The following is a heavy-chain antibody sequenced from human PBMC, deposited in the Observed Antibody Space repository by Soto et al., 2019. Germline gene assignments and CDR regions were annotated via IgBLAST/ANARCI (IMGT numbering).Heavy chain of an antibody. CDR2: IIPIFGTA. J-gene: IGHJ6*02. CDR3: ARDLGDIAIGGYYYGMDV. CDR1: GGTFSSYA. D-gene: IGHD5-18*01. V-gene: IGHV1-69*01. Sequence: QVQLVQSGAEVKKPGSSVKVSCKASGGTFSSYAISWVRQAPGQGLEWMGGIIPIFGTANYAQKFQGRVTITADESTSTAYMELSSLRSEDTAVYYCARDLGDIAIGGYYYGMDVWGQGTTVTVSS.